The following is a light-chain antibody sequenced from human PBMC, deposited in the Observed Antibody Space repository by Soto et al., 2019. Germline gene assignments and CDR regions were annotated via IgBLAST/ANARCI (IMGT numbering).Light chain of an antibody. CDR2: GAS. J-gene: IGKJ1*01. CDR1: QSVSRSY. V-gene: IGKV3-20*01. Sequence: EIVLTQYPGTLSLSPGDRATLSCRASQSVSRSYLGWYQQKPGQAPRLLMYGASIRAAGVPDRFSGSGSGTEFTLPITRLEPEDFTVYYCHHYETFGHGTKVDIK. CDR3: HHYET.